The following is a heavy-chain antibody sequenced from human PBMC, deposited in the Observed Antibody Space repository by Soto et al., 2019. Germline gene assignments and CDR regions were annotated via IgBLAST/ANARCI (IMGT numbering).Heavy chain of an antibody. Sequence: SETLSLTCTVSGDSVSNEDFSWSWIRRTPGKGLEWIGYIFHTGSIYYNPSLKSRVVISVDRSKNHFSLNLTSVTAADTAVYYCASDAGALSNDFDIWGQGTMVTVSS. J-gene: IGHJ3*02. CDR3: ASDAGALSNDFDI. D-gene: IGHD3-10*01. CDR1: GDSVSNEDFS. V-gene: IGHV4-30-2*01. CDR2: IFHTGSI.